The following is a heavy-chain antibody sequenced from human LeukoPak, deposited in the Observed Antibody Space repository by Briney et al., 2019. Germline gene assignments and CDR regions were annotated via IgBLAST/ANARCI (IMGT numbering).Heavy chain of an antibody. Sequence: SQTLSLTCTVSGGSISSYYWSWIRQPPGKGLEWIGYIYYSGSTNYNPSLKSRVTISVDTSKNQFSLKLSSVSGADTAVYYCARASYYDILTGYYRTLYYFDYWGQGTLVTVSS. J-gene: IGHJ4*02. V-gene: IGHV4-59*08. CDR3: ARASYYDILTGYYRTLYYFDY. D-gene: IGHD3-9*01. CDR2: IYYSGST. CDR1: GGSISSYY.